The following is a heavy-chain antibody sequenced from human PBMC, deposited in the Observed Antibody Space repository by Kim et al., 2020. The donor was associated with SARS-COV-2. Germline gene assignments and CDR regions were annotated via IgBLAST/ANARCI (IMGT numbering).Heavy chain of an antibody. CDR3: ARGALAAARPETNWFDP. V-gene: IGHV4-34*01. CDR1: GGSFSGYY. D-gene: IGHD6-13*01. J-gene: IGHJ5*02. Sequence: SETLSLTCAVYGGSFSGYYWSWIRQPPGKGLEWIGEINHSGSTNYNPSLKSRVTISVDTSKNQFSLKLSSVTAADTAVYYCARGALAAARPETNWFDPWGQGTLVTVSS. CDR2: INHSGST.